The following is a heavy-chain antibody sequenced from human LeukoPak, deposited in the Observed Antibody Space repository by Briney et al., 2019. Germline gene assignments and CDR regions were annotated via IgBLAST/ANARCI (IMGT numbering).Heavy chain of an antibody. J-gene: IGHJ4*02. D-gene: IGHD3-22*01. CDR1: GYTFTGYY. CDR3: ARGVNYYDSSGYFYY. V-gene: IGHV1-2*02. Sequence: ASVKVSCKASGYTFTGYYMHWVRQAPGQGLEWMGWINPNSGGTNYAQKFQGRVTMARDTSISTAYMELSRLRSDDTAVYYCARGVNYYDSSGYFYYWGQGTLVTVSS. CDR2: INPNSGGT.